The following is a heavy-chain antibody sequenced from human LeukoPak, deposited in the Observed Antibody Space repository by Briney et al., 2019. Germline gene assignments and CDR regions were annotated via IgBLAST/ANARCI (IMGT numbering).Heavy chain of an antibody. CDR3: ARDWYYYDSSGYYIVAFDI. CDR2: IYSSGSP. V-gene: IGHV4-4*07. CDR1: GGSISSYY. D-gene: IGHD3-22*01. Sequence: SETLSLTCTVSGGSISSYYWSWIRQPAGKGLEWIGRIYSSGSPHYNPSLKSRVTMSVDTSKNQFSLKLSSVTAADTAVYYCARDWYYYDSSGYYIVAFDIWGRGTMVTVSS. J-gene: IGHJ3*02.